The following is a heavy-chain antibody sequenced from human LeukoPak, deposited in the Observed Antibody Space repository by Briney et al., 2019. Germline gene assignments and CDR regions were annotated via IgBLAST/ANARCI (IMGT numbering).Heavy chain of an antibody. CDR3: AKTVYYDSSGPFDY. J-gene: IGHJ4*02. Sequence: PGGSLRLSCAASGFTFDDYGMSWVRQAPGKGLEWVSGINWNGGSTGYADSVKGRFTISRDNAKNTLYLQMNSLRAEDTAVYYCAKTVYYDSSGPFDYWGQGTLVTVSS. CDR1: GFTFDDYG. V-gene: IGHV3-20*04. D-gene: IGHD3-22*01. CDR2: INWNGGST.